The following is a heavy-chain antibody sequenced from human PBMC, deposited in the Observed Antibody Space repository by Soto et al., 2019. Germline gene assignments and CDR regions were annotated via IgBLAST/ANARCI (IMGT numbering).Heavy chain of an antibody. D-gene: IGHD3-10*01. Sequence: ASETLSLTCTVSGGSIRFYYWGWIRQPPGKGLEWIAYIDSSGSTKYNPSLKSRVTISLDTSRNQLSLKLNSVTAADTAVYYCRGFAPDDPWGQGTLVTVSS. CDR2: IDSSGST. CDR3: RGFAPDDP. CDR1: GGSIRFYY. V-gene: IGHV4-59*01. J-gene: IGHJ5*02.